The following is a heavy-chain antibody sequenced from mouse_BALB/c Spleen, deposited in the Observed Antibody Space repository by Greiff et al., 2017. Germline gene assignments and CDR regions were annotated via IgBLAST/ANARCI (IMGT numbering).Heavy chain of an antibody. CDR3: ARVSYGNYAY. CDR1: GFTFTDYY. J-gene: IGHJ3*01. CDR2: IRNKANGYTT. V-gene: IGHV7-3*02. D-gene: IGHD2-1*01. Sequence: EVQGVESGGGLVQPGGSLRLSCATSGFTFTDYYMSWVRQPPGKALEWLGFIRNKANGYTTEYSASVKGRFTISRDNSQSILYLQMNTLRAEDSATYYCARVSYGNYAYWGQGTLVTVSA.